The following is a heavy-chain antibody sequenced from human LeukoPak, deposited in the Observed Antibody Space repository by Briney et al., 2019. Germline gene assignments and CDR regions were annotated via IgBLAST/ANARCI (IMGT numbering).Heavy chain of an antibody. J-gene: IGHJ3*02. D-gene: IGHD3-22*01. CDR2: IYYSGST. Sequence: SSETLSLTCTVSGGSISSYYWSWIRQPPGKGLEWIGYIYYSGSTNYNPSLKSRVTISVDTSKNQFSLKLSSVTAADTAVYYCARVSGDSSGYSAFDIWGQGTMVTVSS. CDR1: GGSISSYY. V-gene: IGHV4-59*12. CDR3: ARVSGDSSGYSAFDI.